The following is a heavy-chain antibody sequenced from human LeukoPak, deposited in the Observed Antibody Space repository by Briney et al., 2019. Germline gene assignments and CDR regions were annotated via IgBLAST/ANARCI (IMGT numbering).Heavy chain of an antibody. CDR2: IKPNSGGT. CDR1: GYTFTSYC. D-gene: IGHD3-16*01. Sequence: ASVKVSCKASGYTFTSYCISWVRQAPGQGLEWMGWIKPNSGGTNYTQKFQGRVTMTRDTSISTAYMELSRLRSDDTAVYYWARIVHLGELYPVRYWGQGTLVTVSS. CDR3: ARIVHLGELYPVRY. J-gene: IGHJ4*02. V-gene: IGHV1-2*02.